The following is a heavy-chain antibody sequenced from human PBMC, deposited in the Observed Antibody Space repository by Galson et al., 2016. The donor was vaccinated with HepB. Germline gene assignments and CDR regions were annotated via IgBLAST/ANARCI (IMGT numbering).Heavy chain of an antibody. V-gene: IGHV3-48*02. Sequence: SLRLSCAASGFTFSTYGMNWVRQAPGKGLEWLSYISGSSDLIHYADSVKGRFTITRESAKHSLYLQMNSRRDEDAAVYYGARGSTGSDNWFGPWGQGTLVTVSS. CDR1: GFTFSTYG. CDR3: ARGSTGSDNWFGP. CDR2: ISGSSDLI. D-gene: IGHD6-19*01. J-gene: IGHJ5*02.